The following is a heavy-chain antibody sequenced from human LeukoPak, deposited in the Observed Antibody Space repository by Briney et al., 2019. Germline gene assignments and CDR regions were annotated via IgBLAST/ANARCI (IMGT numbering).Heavy chain of an antibody. CDR3: ARRQPWKYYYYRDV. CDR2: INHSGST. Sequence: PSETLSLTCAVYGGSFSGYYWSWIRQPPGKGLEWIGEINHSGSTNYNPSLKSRVTISVDTSKNQFSLKLSSVTAADTAVYYCARRQPWKYYYYRDVWGKGTTVTVSS. CDR1: GGSFSGYY. V-gene: IGHV4-34*01. J-gene: IGHJ6*03. D-gene: IGHD1-1*01.